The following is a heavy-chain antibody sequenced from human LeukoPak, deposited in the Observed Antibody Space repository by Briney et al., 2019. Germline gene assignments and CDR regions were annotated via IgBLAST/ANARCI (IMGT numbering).Heavy chain of an antibody. D-gene: IGHD3-22*01. J-gene: IGHJ4*02. CDR3: ARVTTGGYYNC. CDR1: GGSISSGSYY. CDR2: IYTSAST. V-gene: IGHV4-61*02. Sequence: SQTLSLTCTVSGGSISSGSYYWSWIRPPAGKGLEWIGRIYTSASTNYNPSLNSRATISVDTSKNQFSLKLSSGTAADTAVYYCARVTTGGYYNCWGQGTLVTVSS.